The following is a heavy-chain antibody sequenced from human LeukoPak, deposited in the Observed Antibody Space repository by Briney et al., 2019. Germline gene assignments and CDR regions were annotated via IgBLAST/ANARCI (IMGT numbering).Heavy chain of an antibody. J-gene: IGHJ6*03. CDR1: GYTFTGYY. D-gene: IGHD5-18*01. V-gene: IGHV1-2*02. Sequence: GASVKVSCKTSGYTFTGYYMHWVRQAPGQGLEWMRWINPNSGGTNYAQKFQGRVTMTRDTSISTAYMELSRLRSDDTAVYYCAREIVDTAIDYYYYYMDVWGKGTTVTVSS. CDR3: AREIVDTAIDYYYYYMDV. CDR2: INPNSGGT.